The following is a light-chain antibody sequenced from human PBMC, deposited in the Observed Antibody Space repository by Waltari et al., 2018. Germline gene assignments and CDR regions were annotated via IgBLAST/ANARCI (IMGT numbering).Light chain of an antibody. CDR1: SSDVGGYSV. CDR3: CSYIRNVTWV. J-gene: IGLJ3*02. CDR2: EDT. Sequence: QSALTQPASVSGSPGQSITISCIGTSSDVGGYSVVSWYQQHPGKVPKLMIYEDTKRPAGVSNRLSGFKTGNTASLTISGLQAEDEADYYCCSYIRNVTWVFGGGTKLTVL. V-gene: IGLV2-23*01.